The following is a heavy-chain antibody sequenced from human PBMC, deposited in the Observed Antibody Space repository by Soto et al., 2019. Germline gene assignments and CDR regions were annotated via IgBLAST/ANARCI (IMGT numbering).Heavy chain of an antibody. Sequence: QVQLVQSGAEVMKPGASVKVSCKACGYTFTIYYMHWVRQAPGQGLEWMGWINPDSGGTKYAQNFQGGVTMTSDTSISTVYMELSRLRSDDTAVYYCAREIRSGYYKYWYFDLWGRGTLVTVSS. CDR1: GYTFTIYY. V-gene: IGHV1-2*02. CDR2: INPDSGGT. CDR3: AREIRSGYYKYWYFDL. J-gene: IGHJ2*01. D-gene: IGHD3-3*01.